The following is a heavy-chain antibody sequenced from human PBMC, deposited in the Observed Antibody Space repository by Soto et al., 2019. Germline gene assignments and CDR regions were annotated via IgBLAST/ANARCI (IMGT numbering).Heavy chain of an antibody. Sequence: GASVKVSCKASGGTFSSYTISWVRQAPGQGLEWMGRIIPILGIANYAQKFQGRVTITADKSTSTAYMELSSLRAEDMAVYYCARGPSTVATWLDYWGQGTLVTVSS. CDR3: ARGPSTVATWLDY. J-gene: IGHJ4*02. CDR1: GGTFSSYT. CDR2: IIPILGIA. V-gene: IGHV1-69*02. D-gene: IGHD4-17*01.